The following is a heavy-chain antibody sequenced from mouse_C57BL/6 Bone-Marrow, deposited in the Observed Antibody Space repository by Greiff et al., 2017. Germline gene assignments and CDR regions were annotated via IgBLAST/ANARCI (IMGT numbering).Heavy chain of an antibody. CDR2: IYPENGDT. Sequence: EVQLQQSGAELVRPGASVKLSCTASGFNIKDDYMNWVKQRPEQGLEWIGWIYPENGDTEYASKFQGKATITADTSSNTAYLQLSSLTSEDTAVYYGTTWIYYDYDEGAMDYWGQGTSVTVSS. CDR1: GFNIKDDY. CDR3: TTWIYYDYDEGAMDY. D-gene: IGHD2-4*01. J-gene: IGHJ4*01. V-gene: IGHV14-4*01.